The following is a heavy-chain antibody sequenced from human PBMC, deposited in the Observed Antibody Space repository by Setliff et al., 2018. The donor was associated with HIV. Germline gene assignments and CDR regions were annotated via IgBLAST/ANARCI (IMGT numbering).Heavy chain of an antibody. CDR3: ARDPAMSGWALAD. CDR2: IWYDGSNK. J-gene: IGHJ4*02. D-gene: IGHD6-19*01. CDR1: RFTFSTYA. V-gene: IGHV3-33*08. Sequence: GGSLRLSCAASRFTFSTYAMHWVRQAPGKGLEWVAFIWYDGSNKEYGDSVKGRFTISRDNSKNMVYLEMNNLRGEDSAVYYCARDPAMSGWALADWGQGTQVTVSS.